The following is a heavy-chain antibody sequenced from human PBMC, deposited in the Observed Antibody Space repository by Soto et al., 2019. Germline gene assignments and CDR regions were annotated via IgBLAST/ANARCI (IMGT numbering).Heavy chain of an antibody. Sequence: EVQVLESGGGLVRPGGSLRLSCSVSGFNFNNYGINWVRQAPGKGLEWVSSLSKSGYTYYSDSVKGRFTISRDNAKNSVSLQMNSLRVEDTAVYYCAREDSIIIPAVSDFWGQGTLVTVSS. CDR3: AREDSIIIPAVSDF. CDR1: GFNFNNYG. J-gene: IGHJ4*02. D-gene: IGHD3-22*01. CDR2: LSKSGYT. V-gene: IGHV3-21*01.